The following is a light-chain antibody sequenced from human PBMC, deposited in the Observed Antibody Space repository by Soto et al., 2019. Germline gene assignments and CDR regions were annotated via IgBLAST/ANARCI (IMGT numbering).Light chain of an antibody. J-gene: IGKJ1*01. V-gene: IGKV1-5*03. Sequence: DFQMTQSPSMLSAYVGDRDTITCRASQSLNGWLAWYQQKPGKAPKLLISKVSSLESGVPSRFSGSRSGTEFTLTISTLQPDDYATYFCQQYYGPWTFGQGTKVEMK. CDR1: QSLNGW. CDR2: KVS. CDR3: QQYYGPWT.